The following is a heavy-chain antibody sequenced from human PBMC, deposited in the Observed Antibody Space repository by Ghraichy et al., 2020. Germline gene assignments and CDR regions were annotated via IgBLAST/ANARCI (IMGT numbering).Heavy chain of an antibody. CDR1: GFAFSTST. CDR2: ISSSSFQI. V-gene: IGHV3-21*06. CDR3: ARDAAWGTTGD. J-gene: IGHJ4*02. D-gene: IGHD1-14*01. Sequence: GGSLRLSCAASGFAFSTSTMNWVRQAPGKGLDWVSSISSSSFQIYYSELVKGRFTISRDNAKNSVFLQMNSLRAEDSARYYCARDAAWGTTGDWGQGALVTVSS.